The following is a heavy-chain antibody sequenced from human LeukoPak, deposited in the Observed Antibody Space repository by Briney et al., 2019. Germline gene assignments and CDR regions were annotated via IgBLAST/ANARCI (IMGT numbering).Heavy chain of an antibody. CDR1: RLTVSSYW. D-gene: IGHD1-7*01. CDR3: ARDKAWNC. V-gene: IGHV3-7*01. J-gene: IGHJ4*02. Sequence: GGSLRLSCTASRLTVSSYWMSWVRQAPGEGLEWVINIKQDGSEKYYVSSVEGRFTMSRDNAKTSRYRDMYSLRAERTAVYCCARDKAWNCWGQGTLVSVCS. CDR2: IKQDGSEK.